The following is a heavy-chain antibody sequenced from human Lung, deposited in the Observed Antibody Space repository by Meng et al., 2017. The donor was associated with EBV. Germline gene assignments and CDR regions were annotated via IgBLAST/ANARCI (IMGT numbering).Heavy chain of an antibody. D-gene: IGHD2-8*02. V-gene: IGHV4-34*12. J-gene: IGHJ4*02. CDR1: GGSLSGAY. CDR2: IIHGGSP. CDR3: ARRPTGIDY. Sequence: HWGAGLWNPPWTLSLTCAINGGSLSGAYWNWIRQPPGKVLEWIGEIIHGGSPSYNPSLKSRVTISIDTSKNQLSLMLSSVTAADTAVYYCARRPTGIDYWGQGTLVTVSS.